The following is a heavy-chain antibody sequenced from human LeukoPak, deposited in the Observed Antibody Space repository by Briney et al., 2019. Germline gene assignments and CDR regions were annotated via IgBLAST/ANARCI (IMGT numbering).Heavy chain of an antibody. CDR2: IVVGSGQT. CDR3: AATGYYQKDYYMDV. D-gene: IGHD3-22*01. CDR1: GFAFSSSA. Sequence: EASVKVSCKAPGFAFSSSAIQWVRQARGQRLEWIGWIVVGSGQTNYAQRLQERVTITRDMSTGTAYMELRSLRSEDTAVYYCAATGYYQKDYYMDVWGKGTTVTVFS. J-gene: IGHJ6*03. V-gene: IGHV1-58*02.